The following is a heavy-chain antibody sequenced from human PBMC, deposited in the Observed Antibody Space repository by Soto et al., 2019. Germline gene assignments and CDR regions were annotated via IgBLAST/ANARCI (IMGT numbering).Heavy chain of an antibody. CDR2: IYHRGST. D-gene: IGHD6-13*01. J-gene: IGHJ5*02. CDR3: AGSGIAAAGVGNWFDP. V-gene: IGHV4-30-2*01. Sequence: SESLSLTCAVSGGCMRSGGDSWSWTPQPPGKGLEWIGDIYHRGSTYYNPSLKSRVTISVDRSKNQFSLKMSSVTAADTAVYYCAGSGIAAAGVGNWFDPWGQGTLVTVSS. CDR1: GGCMRSGGDS.